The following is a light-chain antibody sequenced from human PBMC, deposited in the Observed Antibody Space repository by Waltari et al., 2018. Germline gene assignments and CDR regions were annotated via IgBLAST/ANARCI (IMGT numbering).Light chain of an antibody. CDR3: QQYTYWPPGT. Sequence: ETLMTQSPATLSVSPGERVSLSCRASQSVGSNLAWYQQRPGQAPRLLIHGASTRATGIPARFSGSGSGTEFTLTISSLQSEDFAVYYCQQYTYWPPGTFGQGTKVEIK. V-gene: IGKV3-15*01. CDR1: QSVGSN. J-gene: IGKJ1*01. CDR2: GAS.